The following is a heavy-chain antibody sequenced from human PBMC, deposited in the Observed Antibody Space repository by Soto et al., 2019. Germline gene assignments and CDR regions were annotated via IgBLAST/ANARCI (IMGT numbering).Heavy chain of an antibody. V-gene: IGHV3-30*18. CDR2: LSYHLSSE. CDR3: AKEVDKYSADWFDIAD. J-gene: IGHJ4*02. Sequence: QVQLVESGGVVVQPGTSLSLSCAASGFTFSAYGMHWVRQAPGKGLEGLAVLSYHLSSELYADAVKGRFTSSRDNSKNTLYLQMNSLRPEDTAVYYCAKEVDKYSADWFDIADWGQGTLVTVSS. D-gene: IGHD3-9*01. CDR1: GFTFSAYG.